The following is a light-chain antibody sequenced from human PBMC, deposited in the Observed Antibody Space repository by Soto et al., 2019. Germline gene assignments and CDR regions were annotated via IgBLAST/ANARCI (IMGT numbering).Light chain of an antibody. Sequence: DIQMTQSPSSLSASVGDRVTITCQASHDIGDYLNWYQQKVGKAPKLLIYAVSNLETGVPPRFSGTGSGTHFTFTISSLQPEDVATYYCQQYDKLPTFTFGPGTKVDLK. CDR1: HDIGDY. CDR3: QQYDKLPTFT. CDR2: AVS. J-gene: IGKJ3*01. V-gene: IGKV1-33*01.